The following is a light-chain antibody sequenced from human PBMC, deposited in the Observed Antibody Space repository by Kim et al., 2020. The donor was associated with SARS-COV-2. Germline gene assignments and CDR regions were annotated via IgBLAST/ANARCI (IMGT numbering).Light chain of an antibody. Sequence: ASVGDRVTITCRASQDISSSLAWYQQNPGKVPRLLIYAASALQSGVPSRFSGSGSGTDFTLTISSLQPEDVATYYCQKYDRAPWTFGQGTKVDIK. J-gene: IGKJ1*01. CDR3: QKYDRAPWT. CDR1: QDISSS. V-gene: IGKV1-27*01. CDR2: AAS.